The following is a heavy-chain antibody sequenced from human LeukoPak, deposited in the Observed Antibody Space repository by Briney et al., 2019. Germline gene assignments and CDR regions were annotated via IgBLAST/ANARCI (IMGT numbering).Heavy chain of an antibody. Sequence: SETLSLTCTVSGGSISSGSYYWSWIRQPAGKGLEWIGRIYTSGSTNYNPSLKSRVTISVHTSKNQFSLKLSSVTAADTAVYYCARAGGYCSSTSCQNWFDPWGQGTLVTVSS. V-gene: IGHV4-61*02. J-gene: IGHJ5*02. D-gene: IGHD2-2*01. CDR2: IYTSGST. CDR3: ARAGGYCSSTSCQNWFDP. CDR1: GGSISSGSYY.